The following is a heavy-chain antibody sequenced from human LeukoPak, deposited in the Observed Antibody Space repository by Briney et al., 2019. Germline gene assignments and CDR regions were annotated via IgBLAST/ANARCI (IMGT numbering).Heavy chain of an antibody. Sequence: GGSLRLSCAASGFTFSNYAMTWVRQAPGKGLEWVSAISGGGGTTYYVDSVKGRFTISRDNSKNTLFLQMNSLRAEDTAVYYCAKDKGQFSSGWYDNWGQGTLVTVSS. V-gene: IGHV3-23*01. J-gene: IGHJ5*02. CDR2: ISGGGGTT. CDR1: GFTFSNYA. CDR3: AKDKGQFSSGWYDN. D-gene: IGHD6-19*01.